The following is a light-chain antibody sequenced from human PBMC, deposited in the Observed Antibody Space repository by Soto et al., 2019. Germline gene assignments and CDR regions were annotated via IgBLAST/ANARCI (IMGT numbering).Light chain of an antibody. J-gene: IGKJ1*01. CDR3: QHCGSSPWT. CDR1: QKVCPNY. V-gene: IGKV3-20*01. Sequence: QSPGPLSFSPGERGTLSCRLNQKVCPNYLAWYQQKPGQAPRLLIYGASTRASGIPERFSGSGSGTDFTLTISRLEPEDFAVYYCQHCGSSPWTFGQGTKL. CDR2: GAS.